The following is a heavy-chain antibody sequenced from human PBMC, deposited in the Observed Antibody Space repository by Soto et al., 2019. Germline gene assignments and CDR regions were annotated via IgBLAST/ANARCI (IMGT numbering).Heavy chain of an antibody. D-gene: IGHD3-10*01. Sequence: SETLSLTCAVYGGSFSGYYWSWIRQPPGKGLEWIGEINHSGSTNYNPSLKSRVTISVDTSKNQFSLKLSSVTAADTAVYYCAREARYYYGSGSYQTSYYYYGMDVWGQGTTVTVSS. CDR3: AREARYYYGSGSYQTSYYYYGMDV. CDR1: GGSFSGYY. J-gene: IGHJ6*02. V-gene: IGHV4-34*01. CDR2: INHSGST.